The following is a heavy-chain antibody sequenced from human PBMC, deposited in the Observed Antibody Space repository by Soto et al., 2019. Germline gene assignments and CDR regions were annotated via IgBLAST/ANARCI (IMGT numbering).Heavy chain of an antibody. CDR1: GGSITDYS. CDR3: EGDQGGVGTADNWIDH. CDR2: IFSSGST. V-gene: IGHV4-4*07. J-gene: IGHJ5*02. D-gene: IGHD2-21*02. Sequence: SETLSLTCTVSGGSITDYSWVWIRQPAGKGLEWIGRIFSSGSTNYNPSLKGRITMSLDTSKNQFSLKLNSATATDPAGNLCEGDQGGVGTADNWIDHWGQGILVTVSS.